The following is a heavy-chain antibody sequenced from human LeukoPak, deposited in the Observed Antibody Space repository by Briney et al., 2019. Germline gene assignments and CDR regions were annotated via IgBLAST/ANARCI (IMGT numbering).Heavy chain of an antibody. CDR1: GFTFSSYS. CDR3: AKDGDYGDYWHYNYMDV. J-gene: IGHJ6*03. Sequence: PGGSLRLSCAASGFTFSSYSMNWVRQAPGKGLEWVSSISSSSSYIYYADSVKGRFTISRDNSKNTLFLHMNSLRAEDTAVYYCAKDGDYGDYWHYNYMDVWGKRTTVTISS. CDR2: ISSSSSYI. V-gene: IGHV3-21*04. D-gene: IGHD4-17*01.